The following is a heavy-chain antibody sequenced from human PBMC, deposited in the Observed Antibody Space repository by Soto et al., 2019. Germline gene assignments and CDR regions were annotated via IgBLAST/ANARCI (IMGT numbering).Heavy chain of an antibody. CDR2: INHSGST. J-gene: IGHJ4*02. CDR1: GGSFSGYY. D-gene: IGHD1-1*01. V-gene: IGHV4-34*01. CDR3: ARMGWYNWNERIDY. Sequence: SSETLSLTCAVYGGSFSGYYWSWIRQPPGKGLEWIGEINHSGSTNYNPSLKSRVTISVDTSKNQFSLKLSSVTAADTAVYYCARMGWYNWNERIDYCGQGTLVTVSS.